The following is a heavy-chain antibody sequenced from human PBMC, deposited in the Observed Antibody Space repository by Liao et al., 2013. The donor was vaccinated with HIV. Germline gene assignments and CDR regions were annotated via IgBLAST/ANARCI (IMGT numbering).Heavy chain of an antibody. J-gene: IGHJ4*02. Sequence: QVQLQQWGAGLLKPSETLSLTCAVYGGSFSGYYWTWIRQPPGKGLEWIGEINNSGSTNYNPSLKSRVTISVDTSKNQFSLKLSSVTAADTAVYYCARAVRDLVGARGHFDYWGQGTLVTVSS. CDR2: INNSGST. CDR3: ARAVRDLVGARGHFDY. CDR1: GGSFSGYY. D-gene: IGHD1-26*01. V-gene: IGHV4-34*01.